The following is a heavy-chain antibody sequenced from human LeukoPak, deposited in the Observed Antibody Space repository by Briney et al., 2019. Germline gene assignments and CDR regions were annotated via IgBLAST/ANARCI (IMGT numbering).Heavy chain of an antibody. Sequence: QPGRSLRLSCAASGFTFSNYGMHWVRQTPGKGLEWVAIISYDGSNKYYADSVKGRFTISRDISKNTLYLQMNSLRPEDTAVYFCAKVDYGYYGFLENWGQGTLVTVSS. D-gene: IGHD4-17*01. CDR1: GFTFSNYG. CDR3: AKVDYGYYGFLEN. CDR2: ISYDGSNK. V-gene: IGHV3-30*18. J-gene: IGHJ4*02.